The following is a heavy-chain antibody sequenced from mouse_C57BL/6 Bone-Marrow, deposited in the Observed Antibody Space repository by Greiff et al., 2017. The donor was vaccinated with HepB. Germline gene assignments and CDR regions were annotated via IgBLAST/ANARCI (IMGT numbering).Heavy chain of an antibody. Sequence: LVEPGASVKISCKASGYAFSSSWMNWVKQRPGTGLEWIGRIYPGDGDTNYNGKFKGKATLTADKSSSTAYMQLSSLTSEDSAVYFCARDYYGRNYWGQGTTLTVSS. CDR3: ARDYYGRNY. J-gene: IGHJ2*01. CDR2: IYPGDGDT. CDR1: GYAFSSSW. D-gene: IGHD1-1*01. V-gene: IGHV1-82*01.